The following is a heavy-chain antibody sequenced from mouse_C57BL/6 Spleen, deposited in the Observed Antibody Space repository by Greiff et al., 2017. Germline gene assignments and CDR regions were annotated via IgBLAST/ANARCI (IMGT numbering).Heavy chain of an antibody. J-gene: IGHJ2*01. CDR2: INPNNGGT. V-gene: IGHV1-22*01. D-gene: IGHD2-1*01. CDR1: GYTFTDYN. CDR3: ARPYDNFPDY. Sequence: EVQLQQSGPELVKPGASVKMSCKASGYTFTDYNMHWVKQSHGKSLEWIGYINPNNGGTSYNQKFKGKATLTVNTASSTAYMELRSLTSEDSAVYYCARPYDNFPDYWGQGTTLTVSS.